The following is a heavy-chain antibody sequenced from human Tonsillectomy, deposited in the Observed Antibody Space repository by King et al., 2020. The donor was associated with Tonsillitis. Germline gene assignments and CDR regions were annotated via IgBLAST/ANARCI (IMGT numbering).Heavy chain of an antibody. V-gene: IGHV3-73*02. D-gene: IGHD3-10*01. J-gene: IGHJ6*02. CDR1: GFTFSGST. CDR3: TRGSGSYSNYYYYGMDV. Sequence: VQLVESGGGLVQPGGSLKLSCAASGFTFSGSTMHWVRQASGKGLEWVGRIRSKANSYATAYAASVKGRFTISRDDSKNTAYLQMNSLKTEDTAVYYCTRGSGSYSNYYYYGMDVWGQGTTVTVSS. CDR2: IRSKANSYAT.